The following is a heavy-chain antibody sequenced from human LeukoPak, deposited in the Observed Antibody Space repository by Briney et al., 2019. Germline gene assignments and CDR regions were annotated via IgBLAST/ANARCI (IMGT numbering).Heavy chain of an antibody. Sequence: SETLSLTCTVSGGSISSYYWSWIRQPPGKGLEWIGYIYYSGSTNYNPSLKSRVTISVDTSKNQFSLKLSSVTAADTAVYYCARNDYARFDPWGQGTLVTVSS. D-gene: IGHD1-1*01. CDR2: IYYSGST. CDR1: GGSISSYY. J-gene: IGHJ5*02. V-gene: IGHV4-59*08. CDR3: ARNDYARFDP.